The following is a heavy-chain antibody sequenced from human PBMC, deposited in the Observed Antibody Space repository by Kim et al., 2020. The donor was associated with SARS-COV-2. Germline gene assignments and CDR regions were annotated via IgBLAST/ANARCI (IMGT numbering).Heavy chain of an antibody. D-gene: IGHD3-10*01. J-gene: IGHJ4*02. Sequence: YEQKFQGRVTMTRSTSINTAYMELSSLRSDDTAVYYCARGFGVVRGVLFAYWGQGTLVTVSS. V-gene: IGHV1-8*01. CDR3: ARGFGVVRGVLFAY.